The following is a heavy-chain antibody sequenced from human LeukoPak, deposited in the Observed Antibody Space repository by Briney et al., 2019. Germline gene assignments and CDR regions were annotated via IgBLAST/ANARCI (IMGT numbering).Heavy chain of an antibody. D-gene: IGHD1-26*01. CDR3: ARIVGASDY. V-gene: IGHV4-39*01. Sequence: SETLSLTCTVSGGSISSSSYYWGWIRQPPGKGLEWIGSIYYSGSTYYNPSLKSRVTISVDTSKNQFSLKLSSVTAADTAMYYCARIVGASDYWGQEPWSPSPQ. CDR2: IYYSGST. CDR1: GGSISSSSYY. J-gene: IGHJ4*01.